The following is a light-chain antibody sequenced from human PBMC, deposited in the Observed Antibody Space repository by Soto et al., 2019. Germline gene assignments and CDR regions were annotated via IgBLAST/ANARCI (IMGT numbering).Light chain of an antibody. V-gene: IGKV3-20*01. CDR1: QSVSSSH. CDR2: GAS. Sequence: EIVLTQSPGTLSLSPGERATLSCRASQSVSSSHLAWYQQKPGRAPTLLIYGASSRAIGFPDRFSGSGSGTDFTLTFSRLEPGDFAVYYCQQYGSLWTFGQGTKVDIK. CDR3: QQYGSLWT. J-gene: IGKJ1*01.